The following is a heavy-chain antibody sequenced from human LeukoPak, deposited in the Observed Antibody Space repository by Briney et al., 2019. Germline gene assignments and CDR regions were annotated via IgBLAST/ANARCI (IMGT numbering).Heavy chain of an antibody. CDR1: GFTFSDYY. Sequence: GGSLRLSCAASGFTFSDYYMNWFRQAPGKGLEWVSYISHNGDTIYSADSVKGRFTVSRDNAKNSLYLQMSSLRADDTALYYCARSQSFLNYYDRSGYYYWGQGTLVTAAS. CDR2: ISHNGDTI. V-gene: IGHV3-11*01. D-gene: IGHD3-22*01. J-gene: IGHJ4*02. CDR3: ARSQSFLNYYDRSGYYY.